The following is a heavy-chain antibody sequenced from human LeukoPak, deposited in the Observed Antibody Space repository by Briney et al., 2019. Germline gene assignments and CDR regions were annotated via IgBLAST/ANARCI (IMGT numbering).Heavy chain of an antibody. CDR3: ARDSRSNNWFDP. CDR1: GGSISSGGYY. J-gene: IGHJ5*02. Sequence: SETLSLTCTVSGGSISSGGYYWSWIRQHPGKGLEWIGYIYYSGSTYYNPSLKSRVTISVDTSKNQFSLKLSSVTAADTAVYYCARDSRSNNWFDPWGQGTLATVSS. V-gene: IGHV4-31*03. CDR2: IYYSGST.